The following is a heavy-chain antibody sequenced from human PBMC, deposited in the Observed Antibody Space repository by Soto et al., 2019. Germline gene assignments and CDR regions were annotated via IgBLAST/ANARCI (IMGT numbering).Heavy chain of an antibody. CDR1: GYTFTSYY. V-gene: IGHV1-46*03. Sequence: QVQLVQSGAEVKKPGASVKVSCKASGYTFTSYYMHWVRQAPGQGLEWMGIINPSGGSTSYAQKCQGRVTMTRDTSTSTVYMELSSLRSEDTAVYYCARGNPTTVTTCWFDPWGQGTLVTVSS. J-gene: IGHJ5*02. CDR3: ARGNPTTVTTCWFDP. CDR2: INPSGGST. D-gene: IGHD4-17*01.